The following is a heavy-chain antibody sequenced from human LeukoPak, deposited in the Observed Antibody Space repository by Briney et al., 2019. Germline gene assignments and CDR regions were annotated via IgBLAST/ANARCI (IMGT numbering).Heavy chain of an antibody. CDR3: ARSALSRYCSSTSCKGYYFDY. CDR1: GYTFTGYY. D-gene: IGHD2-2*01. V-gene: IGHV1-2*02. J-gene: IGHJ4*02. CDR2: INPNSGGT. Sequence: GASVKVSCKASGYTFTGYYMHWVRQAPGQGLEWMGWINPNSGGTNCAQKFQGRVTMTRDTSISTAYMELSRLRSDDTAVYYCARSALSRYCSSTSCKGYYFDYWGQGTLVTVSS.